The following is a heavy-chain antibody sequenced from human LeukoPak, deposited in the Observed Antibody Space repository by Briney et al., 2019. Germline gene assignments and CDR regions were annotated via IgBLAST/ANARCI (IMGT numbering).Heavy chain of an antibody. J-gene: IGHJ4*02. D-gene: IGHD1-14*01. Sequence: GGSLRLSCAASGFTFSNYWMGWVRQAPGKGLEWVANIKQDGSEIYYVDSVKGRFTISRDNAKNSLYLQVNSLRAEDTAVYYCARNQRRLDYWGQGTLVTVSS. V-gene: IGHV3-7*01. CDR2: IKQDGSEI. CDR1: GFTFSNYW. CDR3: ARNQRRLDY.